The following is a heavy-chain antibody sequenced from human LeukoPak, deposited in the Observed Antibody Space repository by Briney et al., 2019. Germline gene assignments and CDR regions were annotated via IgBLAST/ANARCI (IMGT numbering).Heavy chain of an antibody. D-gene: IGHD3-22*01. Sequence: SETLSLTCTVSGGSISSYYWSWIRQPPGKGLEWIGYIYYSGSTNYNPSLKSRVTISVDTSKNQFSLKLSSVTAADTAVYYCARDQYYYDSSGYYRFDYWGQGTLVTVSS. CDR2: IYYSGST. CDR3: ARDQYYYDSSGYYRFDY. V-gene: IGHV4-59*12. CDR1: GGSISSYY. J-gene: IGHJ4*02.